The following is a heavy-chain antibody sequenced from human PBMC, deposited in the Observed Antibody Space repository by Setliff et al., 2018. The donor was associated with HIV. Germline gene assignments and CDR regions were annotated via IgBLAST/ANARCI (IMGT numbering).Heavy chain of an antibody. J-gene: IGHJ4*02. D-gene: IGHD5-18*01. CDR3: ARHGYSSDLRISYCDS. Sequence: PSETLSLTCTVSGASISSSHYYWGWIRQPPGKGLEWIGSICNTGSIHYNPSLESRVTISVDTSKNQFSLKLRSVTAADTAVYYCARHGYSSDLRISYCDSWGQGSLVTVSS. CDR1: GASISSSHYY. V-gene: IGHV4-39*01. CDR2: ICNTGSI.